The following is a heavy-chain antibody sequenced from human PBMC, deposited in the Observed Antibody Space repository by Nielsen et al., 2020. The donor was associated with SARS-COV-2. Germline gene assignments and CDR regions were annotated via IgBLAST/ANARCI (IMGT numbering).Heavy chain of an antibody. V-gene: IGHV1-2*06. Sequence: ASVKVFCKASGYTFTGYYMHWVRQAPGQGLEWMGRINPNSGGTNYAQKFQGRVTMTRDTSISTAYMELSRLRSDDTAVYYCARGYSGYGYYFDYWGQGTLVTVSS. J-gene: IGHJ4*02. CDR3: ARGYSGYGYYFDY. CDR1: GYTFTGYY. D-gene: IGHD5-12*01. CDR2: INPNSGGT.